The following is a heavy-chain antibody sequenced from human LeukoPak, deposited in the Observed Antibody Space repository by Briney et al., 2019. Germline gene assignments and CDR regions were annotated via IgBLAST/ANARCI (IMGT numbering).Heavy chain of an antibody. CDR2: IYYSGST. CDR1: GGSISSSSYY. CDR3: ARVWFGELNWFDP. V-gene: IGHV4-39*07. Sequence: SETLSLTCTVSGGSISSSSYYWGWIRQPPGKGLEWIGSIYYSGSTYYNPSLKSRVTISVDTSKNQFSLKLSSVTAADTAVYYCARVWFGELNWFDPWGQGTLVTVSS. J-gene: IGHJ5*02. D-gene: IGHD3-10*01.